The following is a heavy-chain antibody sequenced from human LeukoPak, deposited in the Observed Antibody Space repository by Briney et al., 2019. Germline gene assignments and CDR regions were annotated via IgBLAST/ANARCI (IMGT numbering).Heavy chain of an antibody. V-gene: IGHV3-9*01. D-gene: IGHD3-10*01. CDR3: AKDMRDWASGSYTFDS. Sequence: QPGRSLRLSCAASGFTFDDYVMSWVRQAPGKGLEWVSGINWNSGDIAYAASVKGRFTISRDNDKKSLYLEMKSLRVEDTALYYCAKDMRDWASGSYTFDSWGQGTLVTVSS. CDR2: INWNSGDI. J-gene: IGHJ4*02. CDR1: GFTFDDYV.